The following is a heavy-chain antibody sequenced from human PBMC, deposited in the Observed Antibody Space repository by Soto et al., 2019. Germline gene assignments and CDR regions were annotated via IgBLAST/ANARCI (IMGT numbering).Heavy chain of an antibody. J-gene: IGHJ6*02. V-gene: IGHV4-39*01. CDR2: IYYSGST. Sequence: LSLTCTVSGGSISSSSYYWGWIRQPPGKGLEWIGSIYYSGSTYYNPSLKSRVTISVDTSKNQFSLKLSSVTAADTAVYYCASSHRAYYDFWSGSYYYYGMDVWGQGTTVTVSS. D-gene: IGHD3-3*01. CDR1: GGSISSSSYY. CDR3: ASSHRAYYDFWSGSYYYYGMDV.